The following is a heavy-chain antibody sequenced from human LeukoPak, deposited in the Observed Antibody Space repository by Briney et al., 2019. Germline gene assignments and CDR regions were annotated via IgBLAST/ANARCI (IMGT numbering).Heavy chain of an antibody. D-gene: IGHD1-26*01. J-gene: IGHJ4*02. V-gene: IGHV3-53*01. CDR1: GFTVSSNY. CDR3: ARTRVPGSYSPKGPFDY. Sequence: GGSLRLSCAASGFTVSSNYMSWVRQAPGKGLEWVSVIYSGGSTYYADSVKVRFTVSRDNSKNTLYLQMNSLRAEDTAVYYCARTRVPGSYSPKGPFDYWGQGTLVTVSS. CDR2: IYSGGST.